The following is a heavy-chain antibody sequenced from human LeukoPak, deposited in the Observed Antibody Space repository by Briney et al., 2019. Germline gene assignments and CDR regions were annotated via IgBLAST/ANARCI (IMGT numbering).Heavy chain of an antibody. CDR2: IYYSGST. CDR1: GGSISSYY. V-gene: IGHV4-59*01. D-gene: IGHD3-10*01. Sequence: SETLSLTCTVSGGSISSYYWSWIRQPPGKGLEWIGYIYYSGSTNYNPSLKSRVTISVDTSKNQFSLKLSSVTAADTAVYYCARRRGWGYSYMDVWGKGTTVTISS. CDR3: ARRRGWGYSYMDV. J-gene: IGHJ6*03.